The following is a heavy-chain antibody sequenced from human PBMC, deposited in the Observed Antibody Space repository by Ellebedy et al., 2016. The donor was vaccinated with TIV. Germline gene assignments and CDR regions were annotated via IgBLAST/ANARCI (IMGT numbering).Heavy chain of an antibody. CDR1: GYTFTSYG. CDR2: ISAYNGNT. D-gene: IGHD6-13*01. Sequence: ASVKVSXXASGYTFTSYGISWVRQAPGQGLEWMGWISAYNGNTNYAQKLQGRVTMTTDTSTSTAYMELRSLRSDDTAVYYCARDASRASSWWFDYWGQGTLVTVSS. V-gene: IGHV1-18*01. CDR3: ARDASRASSWWFDY. J-gene: IGHJ4*02.